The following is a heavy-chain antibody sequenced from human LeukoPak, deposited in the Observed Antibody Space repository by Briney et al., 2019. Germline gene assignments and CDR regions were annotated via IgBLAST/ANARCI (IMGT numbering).Heavy chain of an antibody. CDR1: GFTFSSYS. Sequence: PGGSLRLSCAASGFTFSSYSMNWVRQAPGKGLEWVSSISSISNHIYYADSVKGRFTISRDNARNSLYLQMNSLRAEDTAVYYCAAWYAESTQEHNLWGQGIRVTASS. V-gene: IGHV3-21*01. CDR2: ISSISNHI. CDR3: AAWYAESTQEHNL. J-gene: IGHJ4*02. D-gene: IGHD2-21*01.